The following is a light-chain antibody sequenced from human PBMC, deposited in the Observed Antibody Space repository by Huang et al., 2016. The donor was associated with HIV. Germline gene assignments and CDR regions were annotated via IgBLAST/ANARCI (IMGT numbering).Light chain of an antibody. J-gene: IGKJ1*01. CDR3: HHYGATQWA. Sequence: ELVLTQSPGTLSSSPGGAAVISCRASQSLDKCFLAWYRQKPGQAPELLSFDASKRPSDSPDRFVGRGSGTDVSLTINGLDPEDFAFYFCHHYGATQWAFGRGTRVEMK. CDR1: QSLDKCF. CDR2: DAS. V-gene: IGKV3-20*01.